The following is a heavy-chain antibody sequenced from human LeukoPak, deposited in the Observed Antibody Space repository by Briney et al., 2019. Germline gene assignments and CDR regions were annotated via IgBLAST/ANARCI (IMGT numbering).Heavy chain of an antibody. D-gene: IGHD6-13*01. CDR1: GFTFSSYA. CDR3: ASYSSTLDV. Sequence: PGGSLRLSCAASGFTFSSYAMSWVRQAPGKGLDWVSGISGSGGSTYYADSVKGRFTISRDNSKNTLCLQMNSLRAEDTAVYYCASYSSTLDVWGQGTTVTVSS. V-gene: IGHV3-23*01. CDR2: ISGSGGST. J-gene: IGHJ6*02.